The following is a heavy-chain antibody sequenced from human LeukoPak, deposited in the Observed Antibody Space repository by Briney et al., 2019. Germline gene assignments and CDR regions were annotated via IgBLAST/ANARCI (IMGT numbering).Heavy chain of an antibody. J-gene: IGHJ4*02. CDR3: AKIPSAVPGRGFDY. V-gene: IGHV3-30*02. D-gene: IGHD6-19*01. Sequence: PGGSLRLSCAVSGFPFSSYGIHWVRQAPARGLVGVAFIRYDGSNKYYADSVKGRFTISRDNSKNTLYLQMNSLRAEDTAVYYCAKIPSAVPGRGFDYWGQGTLVSVSS. CDR2: IRYDGSNK. CDR1: GFPFSSYG.